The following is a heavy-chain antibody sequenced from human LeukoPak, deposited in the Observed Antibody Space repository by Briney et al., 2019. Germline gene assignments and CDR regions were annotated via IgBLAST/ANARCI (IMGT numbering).Heavy chain of an antibody. J-gene: IGHJ4*02. V-gene: IGHV3-73*01. CDR2: IRSKANSYAT. CDR3: TSRSQDYCNSTSCYDRS. Sequence: PGGSLRLSCAASGFTFSGSAMHWVRQASGKGLEWVGRIRSKANSYATAYAASVKGRFTISRDDSKNTAYLQMNSLKTEDTAVYYCTSRSQDYCNSTSCYDRSRGQGTLVTVSS. D-gene: IGHD2-2*01. CDR1: GFTFSGSA.